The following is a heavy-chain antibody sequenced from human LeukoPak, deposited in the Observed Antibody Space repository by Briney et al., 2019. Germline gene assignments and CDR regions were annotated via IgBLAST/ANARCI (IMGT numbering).Heavy chain of an antibody. D-gene: IGHD1-26*01. CDR1: GFTFSSYA. Sequence: GGSLRLSCAASGFTFSSYAMSWVRQAPGKGLEWVSAISGSGGSTYYADSVKGRLTISRDNSKNTLYLQMNSLRAEDTAVYHCAQDLILGASNFDYWGQGTLVTVSS. CDR3: AQDLILGASNFDY. CDR2: ISGSGGST. V-gene: IGHV3-23*01. J-gene: IGHJ4*02.